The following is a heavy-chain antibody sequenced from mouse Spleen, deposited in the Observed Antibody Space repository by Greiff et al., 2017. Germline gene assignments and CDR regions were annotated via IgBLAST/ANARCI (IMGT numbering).Heavy chain of an antibody. Sequence: QVQLKQPGAELVRPGSSVKLSCKASGYTFTSYWMHWVKQRPIQGLEWIGNIDTSDSETHYNQKFKDKATVTVEKSSSTAYKQLSSLTSEDSAVYYCARHMITTGIDYWGQGTTLTVSS. V-gene: IGHV1-52*01. J-gene: IGHJ2*01. CDR1: GYTFTSYW. CDR2: IDTSDSET. CDR3: ARHMITTGIDY. D-gene: IGHD2-4*01.